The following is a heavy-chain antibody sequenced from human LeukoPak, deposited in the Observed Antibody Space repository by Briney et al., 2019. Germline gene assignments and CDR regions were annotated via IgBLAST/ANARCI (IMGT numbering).Heavy chain of an antibody. Sequence: GGSLRLSCAASGFTFSSYEMNWVRQAPGKGLEWVSYISSSGSTIYYADAVKGRFTISRDNAKNSLYLQMNSLRAEDTAVYYCARGRLRYYDSSGYDYWGQGTLVTVSS. D-gene: IGHD3-22*01. J-gene: IGHJ4*02. CDR2: ISSSGSTI. V-gene: IGHV3-48*03. CDR3: ARGRLRYYDSSGYDY. CDR1: GFTFSSYE.